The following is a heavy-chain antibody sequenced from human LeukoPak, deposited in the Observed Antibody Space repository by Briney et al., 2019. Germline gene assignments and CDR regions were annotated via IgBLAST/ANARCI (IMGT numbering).Heavy chain of an antibody. V-gene: IGHV1-2*06. CDR2: INPNSGGT. CDR3: ASMRYSSSWYEDAFDI. CDR1: GYTFTGYY. J-gene: IGHJ3*02. D-gene: IGHD6-13*01. Sequence: ASVKVSFKASGYTFTGYYMHWVRQAPGQGLEWMGRINPNSGGTNYAQKFQGRVTMTRDTSISTVYMELSRLRSDDTAVYYCASMRYSSSWYEDAFDIWGHGTMVTVSS.